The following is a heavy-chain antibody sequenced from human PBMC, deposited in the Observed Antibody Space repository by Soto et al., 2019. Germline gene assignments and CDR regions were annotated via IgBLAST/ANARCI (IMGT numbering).Heavy chain of an antibody. CDR3: ARHRHYDSSGYYWDYYYYGMDV. D-gene: IGHD3-22*01. CDR2: ISAYNGNT. Sequence: ASVKVSCKASGYTFTSHGISWVRQAPGQGXEWMGWISAYNGNTNYAQKLQGRVTTTTDTSTSTAYMELRSLRSDDTAVYCCARHRHYDSSGYYWDYYYYGMDVWGQGTTVTVSS. CDR1: GYTFTSHG. V-gene: IGHV1-18*01. J-gene: IGHJ6*02.